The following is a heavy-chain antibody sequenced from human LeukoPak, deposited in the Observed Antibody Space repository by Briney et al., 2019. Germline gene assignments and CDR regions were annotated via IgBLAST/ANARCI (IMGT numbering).Heavy chain of an antibody. V-gene: IGHV3-66*01. Sequence: GGSLRLSCAASGFIDSNNYMSWARQAPGKGLEWVSIISSRGATYYTDSVKGRFTISRDNSQNTLYLQMNSLRADDTAVYYCATRGRSGYYYGMDVWGQGTTVTVSS. CDR3: ATRGRSGYYYGMDV. CDR2: ISSRGAT. D-gene: IGHD1-26*01. J-gene: IGHJ6*02. CDR1: GFIDSNNY.